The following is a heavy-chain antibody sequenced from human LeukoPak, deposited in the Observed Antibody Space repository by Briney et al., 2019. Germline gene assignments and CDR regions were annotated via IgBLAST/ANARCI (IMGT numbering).Heavy chain of an antibody. CDR3: AADPDPYCSGGSCYSGDY. V-gene: IGHV1-58*02. D-gene: IGHD2-15*01. CDR1: GFTFTSSA. J-gene: IGHJ4*02. Sequence: GASVKVSCKASGFTFTSSAMQWVRQARGQRHEWIGWIVVGSGNTNYAQKFKEKVTITRDMSTSTAYMELSSLRSEDTAVYYCAADPDPYCSGGSCYSGDYWGQGTLVTVSS. CDR2: IVVGSGNT.